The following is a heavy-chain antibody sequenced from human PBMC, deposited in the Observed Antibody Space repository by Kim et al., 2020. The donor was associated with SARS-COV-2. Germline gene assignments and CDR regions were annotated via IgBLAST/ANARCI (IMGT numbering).Heavy chain of an antibody. CDR1: GYTLTELS. D-gene: IGHD6-13*01. CDR2: FDPEDGET. J-gene: IGHJ6*02. V-gene: IGHV1-24*01. CDR3: AVIQVSSWHNEAYYYYGMDV. Sequence: ASVKVSCKVSGYTLTELSMHWVRQAPGKGLEWMGGFDPEDGETIYAQKFQGRVTMTEDTSTDTAYMELSSLRSEDTAVYYCAVIQVSSWHNEAYYYYGMDVWGQGTTVTVSS.